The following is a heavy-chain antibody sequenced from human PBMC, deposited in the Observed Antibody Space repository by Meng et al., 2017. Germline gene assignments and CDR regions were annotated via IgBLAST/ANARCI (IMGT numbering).Heavy chain of an antibody. D-gene: IGHD6-19*01. CDR3: ASLRIAVAGINWFDP. CDR1: GASVRSGNYY. J-gene: IGHJ5*02. CDR2: IYYSGST. V-gene: IGHV4-61*01. Sequence: VPLQRPGPGPVLPSATLTLSWTVSGASVRSGNYYWSWIRQPPGKGLEWVAYIYYSGSTNKNPSLKSRVTISVDTSKNQFSLKLSSVTAADTAVYYCASLRIAVAGINWFDPWGQGTLVTVSS.